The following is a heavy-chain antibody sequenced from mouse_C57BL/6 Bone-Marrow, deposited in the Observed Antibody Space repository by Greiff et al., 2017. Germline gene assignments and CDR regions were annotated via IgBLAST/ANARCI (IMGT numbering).Heavy chain of an antibody. CDR3: AKGVYYSNYGFAY. V-gene: IGHV1-66*01. D-gene: IGHD2-5*01. J-gene: IGHJ3*01. Sequence: VQLQQSGPELVKPGASVKISCKASGYSFTSYYIHWVKQRPGQGLEWIGWIYPGSGNTKYNEKFKGKATLTADTSSSTAYMQLSSLTSEDSAVYYCAKGVYYSNYGFAYWGQGTLVTVSA. CDR2: IYPGSGNT. CDR1: GYSFTSYY.